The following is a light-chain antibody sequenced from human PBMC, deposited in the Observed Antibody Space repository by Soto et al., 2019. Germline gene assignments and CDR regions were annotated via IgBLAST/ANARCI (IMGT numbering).Light chain of an antibody. J-gene: IGLJ1*01. Sequence: QSALTQPRSVSGSPGQSVTISCTGTSSDVGLYNYVSWYQQHPGKAPKVMIYDVSERPSGVPDRFSGSKSGDTASLTISGLQAEYEADYYCCSSAGSPRYVFGTGTKLTVL. V-gene: IGLV2-11*01. CDR3: CSSAGSPRYV. CDR1: SSDVGLYNY. CDR2: DVS.